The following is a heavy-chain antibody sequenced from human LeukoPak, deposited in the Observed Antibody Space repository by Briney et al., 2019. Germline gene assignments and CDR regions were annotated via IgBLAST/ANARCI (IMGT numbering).Heavy chain of an antibody. D-gene: IGHD3-10*01. CDR2: IKSKTDGGTT. CDR3: AKGGLLLWFGELPDY. V-gene: IGHV3-15*01. CDR1: GFTFSNAW. J-gene: IGHJ4*02. Sequence: SGGSLRLSCAASGFTFSNAWMSWVRQAPGKGLEWVGRIKSKTDGGTTDYAAPVKGRFTISRDDSKNTLYLQMNSLRAEDTAVYYCAKGGLLLWFGELPDYWGQGTLVTVSS.